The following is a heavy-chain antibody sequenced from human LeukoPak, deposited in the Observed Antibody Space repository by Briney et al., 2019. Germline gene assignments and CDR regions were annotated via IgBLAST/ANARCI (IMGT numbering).Heavy chain of an antibody. CDR3: AKTIAARSVNYYYYYYMDV. Sequence: SVKVSCKASGGTFSSYAISWVRQAPGQGLEWMGGIIPIFGTANYAQKFQGRVTITADKSTSTAYMELSSLRSEDTAVYYCAKTIAARSVNYYYYYYMDVWGKGTTVTVSS. CDR1: GGTFSSYA. D-gene: IGHD6-6*01. CDR2: IIPIFGTA. V-gene: IGHV1-69*06. J-gene: IGHJ6*03.